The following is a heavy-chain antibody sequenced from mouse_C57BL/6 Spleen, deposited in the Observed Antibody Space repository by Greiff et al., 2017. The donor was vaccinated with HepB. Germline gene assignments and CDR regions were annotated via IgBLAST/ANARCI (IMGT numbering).Heavy chain of an antibody. J-gene: IGHJ2*01. Sequence: VQLQQSGPELVKPGASVKISCKASGYAFSSSWMNWVKQRPGKGLEWIGRIYPGDGDTNYNGKFKGKATLTADKSSSTAYMQLSSLTSEDSAVYFCARPNYGSSYPYFDYWGQGTTRTVSS. V-gene: IGHV1-82*01. D-gene: IGHD1-1*01. CDR2: IYPGDGDT. CDR3: ARPNYGSSYPYFDY. CDR1: GYAFSSSW.